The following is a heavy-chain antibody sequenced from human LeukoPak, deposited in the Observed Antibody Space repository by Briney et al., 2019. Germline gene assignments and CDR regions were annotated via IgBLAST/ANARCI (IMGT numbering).Heavy chain of an antibody. D-gene: IGHD4-11*01. CDR1: TGSINTYF. V-gene: IGHV4-4*07. CDR2: ISDTGRT. Sequence: SEALPLTCTVSTGSINTYFWTWVRQPAGKGLEWIGRISDTGRTFYNPSLESRVTISLDTSNNQFFLKVTSVTAADTAVYYCARGSELTKTSGHYSFDYWGQGTLVSVSS. CDR3: ARGSELTKTSGHYSFDY. J-gene: IGHJ4*02.